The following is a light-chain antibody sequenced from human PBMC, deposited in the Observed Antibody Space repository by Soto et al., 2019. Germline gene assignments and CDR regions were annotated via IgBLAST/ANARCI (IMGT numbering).Light chain of an antibody. V-gene: IGLV2-11*01. CDR3: CSHAGTYTAVL. J-gene: IGLJ2*01. CDR2: DVS. CDR1: SSDVGGYNY. Sequence: QSVLTQPRSVSGSPGQSVTISCTRTSSDVGGYNYVSWYQQHPGKAPKFKIYDVSQRPSGVPDRFSGSKSGNTASLTISGLQAEDEADYYCCSHAGTYTAVLFGGGTKLTVL.